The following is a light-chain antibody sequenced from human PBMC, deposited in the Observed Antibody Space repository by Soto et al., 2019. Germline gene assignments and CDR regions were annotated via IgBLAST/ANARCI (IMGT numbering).Light chain of an antibody. CDR2: TIS. CDR1: TAAVTSDTS. CDR3: LLYFDGAHV. V-gene: IGLV7-43*01. Sequence: QAVVTQEPSLTVSPGPTVTLTCASSTAAVTSDTSPSWFHQQAGQAPREIVYTISNKHSWTPARCSGCRLGGKAALTLSDVQSEDEAASFCLLYFDGAHVLGPGTKLTVL. J-gene: IGLJ1*01.